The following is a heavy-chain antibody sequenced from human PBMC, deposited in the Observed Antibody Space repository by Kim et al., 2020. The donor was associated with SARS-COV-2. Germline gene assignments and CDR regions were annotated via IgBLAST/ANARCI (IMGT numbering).Heavy chain of an antibody. Sequence: SETLSLTCAVYGGSFSGYYWSWIRQPPGKGLEWIGKINHSGSTNYNPSLKSRVTISVDTSKNQFSLKLSSVTAADTAVYYCASVYGSGSYYKKPYYYYGMDVWGQGTTVTVSS. J-gene: IGHJ6*02. CDR1: GGSFSGYY. CDR3: ASVYGSGSYYKKPYYYYGMDV. CDR2: INHSGST. V-gene: IGHV4-34*01. D-gene: IGHD3-10*01.